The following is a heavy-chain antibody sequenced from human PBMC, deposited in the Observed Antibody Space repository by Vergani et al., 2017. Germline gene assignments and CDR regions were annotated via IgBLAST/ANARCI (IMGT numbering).Heavy chain of an antibody. CDR3: AKVPYYDFWSGWADY. Sequence: EVQLLESGGGLVQPGGSLRLSCAASGFTFSSYAMSWVRQAPGKGLEWVSAISGSGGSTYYADSVKGRFTISRDNSKNTLYLQMNSLRAEDTAVYYCAKVPYYDFWSGWADYWGQGTWSPSPQ. J-gene: IGHJ4*02. CDR2: ISGSGGST. D-gene: IGHD3-3*01. V-gene: IGHV3-23*01. CDR1: GFTFSSYA.